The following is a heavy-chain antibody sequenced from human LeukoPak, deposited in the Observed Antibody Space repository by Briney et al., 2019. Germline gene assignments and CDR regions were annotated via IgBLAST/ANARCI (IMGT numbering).Heavy chain of an antibody. CDR3: ARHPIPKKDRSGGSCYDNYFDY. CDR2: IYPGDSDT. V-gene: IGHV5-51*01. Sequence: GESLKISCKGSGYSFTSYWIGWVRQMPGKGLEWMGIIYPGDSDTRYSPSFQGQVTISADKSISTAYLQWSSLKASDTAMYYCARHPIPKKDRSGGSCYDNYFDYWGQGTLVTVSS. D-gene: IGHD2-15*01. J-gene: IGHJ4*02. CDR1: GYSFTSYW.